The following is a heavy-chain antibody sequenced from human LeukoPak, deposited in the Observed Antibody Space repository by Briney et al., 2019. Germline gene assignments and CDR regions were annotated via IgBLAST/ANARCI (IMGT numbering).Heavy chain of an antibody. CDR3: ATLWFGELSSRFDP. CDR1: GFTLGTDN. V-gene: IGHV3-48*01. J-gene: IGHJ5*02. Sequence: GGSLRLSCAVSGFTLGTDNMNWVRQAPGKGLEWVSYISSTSSSMHYADAVKGRFTVARDNAKNSLYLQMNSLRAEDTAVYYCATLWFGELSSRFDPWGQGTLVTVSS. D-gene: IGHD3-10*01. CDR2: ISSTSSSM.